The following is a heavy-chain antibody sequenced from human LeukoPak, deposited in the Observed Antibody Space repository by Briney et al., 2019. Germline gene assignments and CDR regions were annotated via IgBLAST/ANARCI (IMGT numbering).Heavy chain of an antibody. CDR3: ASIRFLEWLTLYFDY. D-gene: IGHD3-3*01. V-gene: IGHV4-39*01. CDR2: IYYSGST. CDR1: GGSISSSSYY. Sequence: SETLSLTCTVSGGSISSSSYYWGWIRQPPGTGLEWIGSIYYSGSTYYIPSLKSRVTISVDTSKNQFSLKLSSVTAADTAVYYCASIRFLEWLTLYFDYWGQGTLVTVSS. J-gene: IGHJ4*02.